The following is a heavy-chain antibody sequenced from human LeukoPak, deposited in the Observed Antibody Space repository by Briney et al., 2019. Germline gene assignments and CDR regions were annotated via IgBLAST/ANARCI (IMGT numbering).Heavy chain of an antibody. J-gene: IGHJ4*02. CDR1: GFSFSSFG. CDR2: IRYDGSRK. V-gene: IGHV3-30*02. CDR3: AKDYGDFGDSSSYLDH. D-gene: IGHD4-17*01. Sequence: GGSLRLSRAASGFSFSSFGMHWVRQAPGKGLEWVTSIRYDGSRKHYTDSVKGRFTISRDNSKNTLYLQMNSLRDEDTAVYYCAKDYGDFGDSSSYLDHWGQGTLVTVSS.